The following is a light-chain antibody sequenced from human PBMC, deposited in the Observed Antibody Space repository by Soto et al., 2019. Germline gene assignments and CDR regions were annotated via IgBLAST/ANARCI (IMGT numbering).Light chain of an antibody. V-gene: IGKV1-5*03. CDR1: QSISSW. J-gene: IGKJ1*01. CDR3: QQYNSYSWT. Sequence: DIQMTQSPSTLSASVGDRVTITCRASQSISSWLAWYQQKPGKAPKLLIYKASSLESGVPSRFSGSGSGKEFTLTNSSLQPDHFATYYCQQYNSYSWTVGQGTKVEIK. CDR2: KAS.